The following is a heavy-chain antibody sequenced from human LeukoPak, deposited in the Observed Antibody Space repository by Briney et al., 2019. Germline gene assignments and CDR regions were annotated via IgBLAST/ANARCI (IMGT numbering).Heavy chain of an antibody. V-gene: IGHV3-7*01. CDR1: GFTFDDYG. CDR2: IKQDGSEK. CDR3: ARDLGSMDV. J-gene: IGHJ6*02. Sequence: PGGSLRLSCAASGFTFDDYGMSWVRQAPGKGLEWVANIKQDGSEKYYVDSVKGRFTISRDNAKNSLYLQMNSLRAEDTAVYYCARDLGSMDVWGQGTTVTVSS.